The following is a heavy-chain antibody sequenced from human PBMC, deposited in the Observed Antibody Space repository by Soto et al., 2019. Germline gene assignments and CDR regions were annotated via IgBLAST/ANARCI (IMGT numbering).Heavy chain of an antibody. Sequence: SETLSLTCAVYGGSFSGYYWSWIRQPPGKGLEWIGEINHSGSTNYNPSLKSRVTISVDTSKNQFSLKLSSVTAADTAVYYCARGGGAAAGTPHYYYYMDVWGKGTTVTVSS. D-gene: IGHD6-13*01. CDR3: ARGGGAAAGTPHYYYYMDV. CDR2: INHSGST. V-gene: IGHV4-34*01. J-gene: IGHJ6*03. CDR1: GGSFSGYY.